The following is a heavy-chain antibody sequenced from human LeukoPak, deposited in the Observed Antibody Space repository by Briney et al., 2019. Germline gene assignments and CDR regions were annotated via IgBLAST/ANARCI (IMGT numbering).Heavy chain of an antibody. CDR2: IYVNDNT. Sequence: PGGSLRLSCAASGFTVSSNYMSWVRQAPGKGLEWVSIIYVNDNTYYTDSVKGRFTISRDNSKNTLYLQMNSLRAEDTAVYYCARWYCTNTNCYYDYWGQGTLVIVSS. J-gene: IGHJ4*02. D-gene: IGHD2-2*01. CDR3: ARWYCTNTNCYYDY. V-gene: IGHV3-53*01. CDR1: GFTVSSNY.